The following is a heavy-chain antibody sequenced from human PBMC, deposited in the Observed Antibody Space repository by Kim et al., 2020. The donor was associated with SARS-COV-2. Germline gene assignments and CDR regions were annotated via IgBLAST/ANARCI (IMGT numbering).Heavy chain of an antibody. D-gene: IGHD2-2*01. CDR3: AREGPDCSSTSCYPDY. V-gene: IGHV4-31*02. Sequence: SLKSRVTISVDTSKNQFSLKLSSVTAADTAVYYCAREGPDCSSTSCYPDYWGQGTLVTVSS. J-gene: IGHJ4*02.